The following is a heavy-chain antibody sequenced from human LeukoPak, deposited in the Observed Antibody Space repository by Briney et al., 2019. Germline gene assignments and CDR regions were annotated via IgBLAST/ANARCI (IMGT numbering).Heavy chain of an antibody. CDR2: IKNRGNT. CDR1: GGSISSYY. D-gene: IGHD6-19*01. V-gene: IGHV4-4*07. Sequence: PSETLSLTCSVSGGSISSYYWSWIRQPAGKGLEWIGRIKNRGNTNYNPSLESRVTLSLDTSKNQFSLNLSSVTAADTAVYYCAREGSSSGWRPFDIWGQGTVVTVSS. CDR3: AREGSSSGWRPFDI. J-gene: IGHJ3*02.